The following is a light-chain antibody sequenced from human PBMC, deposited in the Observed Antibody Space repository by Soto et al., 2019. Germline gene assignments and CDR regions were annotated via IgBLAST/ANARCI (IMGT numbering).Light chain of an antibody. CDR3: QQGYSTVVT. CDR1: QIISRY. J-gene: IGKJ4*01. Sequence: IQMTQYPSSLSSSVGDRVTITCRASQIISRYLNWYQQQPGKAPKLLIYAASNLQSGVPARFSGGASATDFTLTIGGLQPEDFATYYCQQGYSTVVTFCGGPKVEI. V-gene: IGKV1-39*01. CDR2: AAS.